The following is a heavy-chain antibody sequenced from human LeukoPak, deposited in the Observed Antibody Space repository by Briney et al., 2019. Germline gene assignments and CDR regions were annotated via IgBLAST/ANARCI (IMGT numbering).Heavy chain of an antibody. Sequence: PGGSLRLSCAASGFTFSSYWMSWVRQAPGKGLEWVGFIRSKAYGGTTEYAASVKGRFTSSRDDSKSIAYLQMNSLKTEDTAVYYCTRRVDQLPPYYSYGMDVWGQGTTVTVSS. CDR1: GFTFSSYW. D-gene: IGHD2-2*01. CDR3: TRRVDQLPPYYSYGMDV. V-gene: IGHV3-49*04. CDR2: IRSKAYGGTT. J-gene: IGHJ6*02.